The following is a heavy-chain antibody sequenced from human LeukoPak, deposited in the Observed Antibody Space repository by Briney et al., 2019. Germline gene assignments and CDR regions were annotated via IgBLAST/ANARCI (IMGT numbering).Heavy chain of an antibody. V-gene: IGHV3-23*01. D-gene: IGHD3-22*01. J-gene: IGHJ3*02. CDR1: GFTFSTFA. CDR3: ARDSPYYYDSSGFRVFDI. CDR2: ISGSSGNT. Sequence: GGSLRLSCVASGFTFSTFAMTWVRQAPGKGLEWVSAISGSSGNTYYADSVKGRFTISRDNSKNTLYLQMNSLRAEDTAVYYCARDSPYYYDSSGFRVFDIWGQGTMVTVSS.